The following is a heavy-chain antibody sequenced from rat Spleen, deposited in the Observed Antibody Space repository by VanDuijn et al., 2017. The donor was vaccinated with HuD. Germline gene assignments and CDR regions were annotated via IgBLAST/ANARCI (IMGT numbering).Heavy chain of an antibody. D-gene: IGHD4-3*01. CDR2: ISYDGSST. J-gene: IGHJ2*01. CDR1: GFTFSDYN. V-gene: IGHV5-7*01. CDR3: ARHNSGYGIFDY. Sequence: EVQLVESGGGLVQPGRSLKLSCAASGFTFSDYNMAWVRQAPKQGLEWVATISYDGSSTYYRDSVKGRFTISRDNAKSTLYLQMDSLRSEDTATYYCARHNSGYGIFDYWGQGVMVTVSS.